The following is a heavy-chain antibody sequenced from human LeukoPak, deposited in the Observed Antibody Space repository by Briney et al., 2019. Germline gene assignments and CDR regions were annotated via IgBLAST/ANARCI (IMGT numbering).Heavy chain of an antibody. J-gene: IGHJ4*02. CDR1: GFTVSSNY. D-gene: IGHD3-16*01. CDR2: IYSGGST. CDR3: ARGGGDY. Sequence: PGGSLRLSCAVSGFTVSSNYMNWARQAPGKGLEWVSVIYSGGSTYYADSVTGRFTISRDNSKNTLYLQMNSLRAEDTAVYYCARGGGDYWGQGALVTVSS. V-gene: IGHV3-53*01.